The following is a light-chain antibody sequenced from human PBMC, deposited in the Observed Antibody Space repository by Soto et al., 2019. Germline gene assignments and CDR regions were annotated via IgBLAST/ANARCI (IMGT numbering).Light chain of an antibody. V-gene: IGLV1-47*01. CDR2: RNN. Sequence: QSVLTQPPSASGTPGQRVTISCSGSSYNIGSNYVYWYQQLPGTAPKLLIYRNNQRPSGVPDRFSGSKSGTSASLAISGLRSEDEADYYCAAWDDSLSDVFGTGTKATVL. CDR3: AAWDDSLSDV. J-gene: IGLJ1*01. CDR1: SYNIGSNY.